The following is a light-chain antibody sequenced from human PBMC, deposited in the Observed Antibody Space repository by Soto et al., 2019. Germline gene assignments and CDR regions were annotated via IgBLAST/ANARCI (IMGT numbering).Light chain of an antibody. J-gene: IGKJ3*01. CDR3: QQYDNLRFT. Sequence: DIQMTQSPSSLSASVGDRVTITCQASQDISNYLNWYQQKPGNAPMLLIYDASNLEPGVPSRFSGSGSGTDFTFTISSLQAEDIATYYCQQYDNLRFTFGPGTKVDIK. V-gene: IGKV1-33*01. CDR2: DAS. CDR1: QDISNY.